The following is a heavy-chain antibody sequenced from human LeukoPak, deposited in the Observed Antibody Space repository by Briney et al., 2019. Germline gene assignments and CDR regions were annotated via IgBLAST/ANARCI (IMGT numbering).Heavy chain of an antibody. D-gene: IGHD6-13*01. V-gene: IGHV4-34*01. CDR2: INHSGST. CDR3: ARGLGAAGSPSYNWFDP. CDR1: GGSFSGYY. J-gene: IGHJ5*02. Sequence: SETLSLTCAVYGGSFSGYYWSWIRQPPGKGLEWIGEINHSGSTNYNPSLKSRVTISVDTSKNQFSLKLSSVTAADTAVYYCARGLGAAGSPSYNWFDPWGQGTLVTVSS.